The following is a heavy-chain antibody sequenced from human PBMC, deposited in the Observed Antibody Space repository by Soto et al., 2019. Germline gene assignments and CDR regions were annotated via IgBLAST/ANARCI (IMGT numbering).Heavy chain of an antibody. Sequence: ASVKVSCKASGYTFTSYAMHWVRQAPGQRLEWMGWINAGSGGTNYAQKFQGRVTMTRDTSISTAYMELSRLRSDDTAVYYCARALLRRLNRFDPWGQGTLVTVSS. V-gene: IGHV1-2*02. D-gene: IGHD5-12*01. CDR1: GYTFTSYA. J-gene: IGHJ5*02. CDR3: ARALLRRLNRFDP. CDR2: INAGSGGT.